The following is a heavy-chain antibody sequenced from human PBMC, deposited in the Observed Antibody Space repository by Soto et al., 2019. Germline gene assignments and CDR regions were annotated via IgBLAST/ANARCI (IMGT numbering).Heavy chain of an antibody. D-gene: IGHD4-17*01. CDR2: IDPSDSYT. J-gene: IGHJ6*02. Sequence: PGESLKISCKASGYTFSNYWISWVRQMPGKGLEWMGRIDPSDSYTTYSPSFQGHVTISADKSISTAYLQWVSLKASDTAMYFCARRLRSPSGLSHGMDVWGQGTTVTVSS. CDR3: ARRLRSPSGLSHGMDV. CDR1: GYTFSNYW. V-gene: IGHV5-10-1*01.